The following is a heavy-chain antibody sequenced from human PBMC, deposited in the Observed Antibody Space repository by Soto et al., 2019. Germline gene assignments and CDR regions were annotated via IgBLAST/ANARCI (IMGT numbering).Heavy chain of an antibody. J-gene: IGHJ4*02. CDR1: GGSFSGYD. Sequence: SETLSLTCAVYGGSFSGYDWSWIRQPPGKGLEWIGEISHSGSTNYNPSLKSRVTISVDTSKNQFSLKLSSVTAADTAVYYCARWGDYVRYFDYWGQGTLVTVSS. CDR2: ISHSGST. CDR3: ARWGDYVRYFDY. D-gene: IGHD4-17*01. V-gene: IGHV4-34*01.